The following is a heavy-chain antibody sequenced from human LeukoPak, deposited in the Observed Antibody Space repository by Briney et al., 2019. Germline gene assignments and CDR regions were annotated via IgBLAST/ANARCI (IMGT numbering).Heavy chain of an antibody. J-gene: IGHJ4*02. V-gene: IGHV3-30*18. CDR2: ISYDGSNK. Sequence: GGSLRLSCAASGFTFSSSWMTWVRQAPGKGLEWVAVISYDGSNKYYADSVKGRFTISRDNSKNTLYLQMNSLRAEDTAVYYCAKQAVTSRIEEDYWGQGTLVTVSS. D-gene: IGHD4-17*01. CDR1: GFTFSSSW. CDR3: AKQAVTSRIEEDY.